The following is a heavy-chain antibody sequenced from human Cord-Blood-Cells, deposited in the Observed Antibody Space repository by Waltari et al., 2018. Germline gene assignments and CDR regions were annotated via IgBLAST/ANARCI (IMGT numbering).Heavy chain of an antibody. CDR2: INSDGSST. V-gene: IGHV3-74*01. Sequence: EVQMVESGGGLVQPGGSLRLSCAASGFTFSRYWMHWVSHTPGKGLVWVSRINSDGSSTSYADSVKGRFTISRDNAKNTLYLQMNSLRAEDTAVYYCARAITGDFGSDWYFDLWGRGTLVTVSS. CDR1: GFTFSRYW. CDR3: ARAITGDFGSDWYFDL. J-gene: IGHJ2*01. D-gene: IGHD7-27*01.